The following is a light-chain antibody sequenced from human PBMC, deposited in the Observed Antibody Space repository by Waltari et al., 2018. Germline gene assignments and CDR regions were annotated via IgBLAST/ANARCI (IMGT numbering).Light chain of an antibody. CDR3: YSTDSSGNHRRV. J-gene: IGLJ1*01. Sequence: SYELTQPPSVSVSPGQTARITCSGDALPKKYAYWYQQKSGQAPVLVIYEDSQRPSGIPERFSGSSSGTMATLTISGAQVEDEADYYCYSTDSSGNHRRVFGTGTKVTVL. CDR2: EDS. CDR1: ALPKKY. V-gene: IGLV3-10*01.